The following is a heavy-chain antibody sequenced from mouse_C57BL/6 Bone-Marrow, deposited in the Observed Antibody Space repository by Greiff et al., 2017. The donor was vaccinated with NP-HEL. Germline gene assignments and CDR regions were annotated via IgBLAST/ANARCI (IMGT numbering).Heavy chain of an antibody. J-gene: IGHJ2*01. CDR3: ARSHDGFDY. CDR1: GYTFTSYW. Sequence: QVQLKQPGAELVKPGASVKLSCKASGYTFTSYWMQWVKQRPGQGLAWIGEIDPSDSYTNYNQKFKGKATLTVDTSSSTAYMQLSSLTSEDSAVYYCARSHDGFDYWGQGTTLTVSS. V-gene: IGHV1-50*01. CDR2: IDPSDSYT.